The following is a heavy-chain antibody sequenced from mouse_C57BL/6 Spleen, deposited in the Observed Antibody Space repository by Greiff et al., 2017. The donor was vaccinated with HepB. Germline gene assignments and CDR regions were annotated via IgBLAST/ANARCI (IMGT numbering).Heavy chain of an antibody. CDR2: ISSGSSTI. D-gene: IGHD1-1*01. J-gene: IGHJ2*01. CDR1: GFTFSDYG. Sequence: EVMLVESGGGLVKPGGSLKLSCAASGFTFSDYGMHWVRQAPEKGLEWVAYISSGSSTIDYADTVKGRFTISRDNAKNTQFLQMTILRSEETAMYYCARETYYYGSSYLFDYWGQGTTLTVSS. V-gene: IGHV5-17*01. CDR3: ARETYYYGSSYLFDY.